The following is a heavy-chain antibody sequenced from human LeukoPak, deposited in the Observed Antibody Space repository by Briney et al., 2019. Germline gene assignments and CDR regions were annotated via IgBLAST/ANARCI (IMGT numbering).Heavy chain of an antibody. J-gene: IGHJ5*02. V-gene: IGHV1-3*01. D-gene: IGHD3-10*01. CDR3: ARDVRSIIWSGVPDNWFDP. CDR1: GDTFTTHG. Sequence: ASVKVSCKTSGDTFTTHGIHWVRQAPGQGLEWMGWINPGSGYTKYSEKFQGRVTFTRDTDATTAYLEVNNLRSEDTAVYYCARDVRSIIWSGVPDNWFDPWGQGTLVTVSS. CDR2: INPGSGYT.